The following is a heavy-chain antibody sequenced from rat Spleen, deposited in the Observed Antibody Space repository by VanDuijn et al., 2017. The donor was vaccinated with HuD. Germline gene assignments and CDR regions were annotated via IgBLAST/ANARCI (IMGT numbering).Heavy chain of an antibody. D-gene: IGHD1-9*01. Sequence: EVQLVESGGGLVQPGRSLKLSCAASGFTLSDYYMAWVRQAPKKGLEWVACISYEGSSTYYGDSVKGRFTISRDNAKSTLSLQMDSLRSEDTATYYCARRHYGYTDYFDYWGQGVMVTVSS. CDR1: GFTLSDYY. CDR3: ARRHYGYTDYFDY. V-gene: IGHV5-22*01. CDR2: ISYEGSST. J-gene: IGHJ2*01.